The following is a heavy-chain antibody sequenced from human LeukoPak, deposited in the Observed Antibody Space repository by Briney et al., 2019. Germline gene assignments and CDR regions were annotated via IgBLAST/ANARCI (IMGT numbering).Heavy chain of an antibody. CDR3: ARVLMPRDSSGYSYPGGFDY. V-gene: IGHV3-21*01. Sequence: GGSLRLSCAASGFTFSSYSMNWVRQAPGKGLEWVSSISSSSSYIYYADPVKGRFTISRDNAKNSLYLQMNSLRAEDTAVYYCARVLMPRDSSGYSYPGGFDYWGQGTLVTVSS. CDR2: ISSSSSYI. CDR1: GFTFSSYS. J-gene: IGHJ4*02. D-gene: IGHD3-22*01.